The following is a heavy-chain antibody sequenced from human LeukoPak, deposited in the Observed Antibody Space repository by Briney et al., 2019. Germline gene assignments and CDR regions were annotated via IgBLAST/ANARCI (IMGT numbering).Heavy chain of an antibody. Sequence: TGGSLRLSCAASGFTFSSYEINWVRQAPGKGLEWIGEINHSGSTNYNPSLKSRVTISVDTSKNQFSLKLTSVTAADTAVYYCARDDSDFAYWGPGTLVTVS. V-gene: IGHV4-34*01. J-gene: IGHJ4*02. CDR3: ARDDSDFAY. CDR2: INHSGST. CDR1: GFTFSSYE. D-gene: IGHD4-11*01.